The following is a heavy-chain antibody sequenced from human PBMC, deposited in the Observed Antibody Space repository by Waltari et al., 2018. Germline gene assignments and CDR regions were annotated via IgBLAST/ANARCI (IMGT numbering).Heavy chain of an antibody. V-gene: IGHV3-23*01. D-gene: IGHD3-3*01. J-gene: IGHJ4*02. CDR3: ARDLVEVLERLPSDY. CDR1: GFTFRSHA. CDR2: LSGSGGST. Sequence: EVQLLESGGGLVQPGGSLRLSCAASGFTFRSHAMSWVRQATGKGLEWVSALSGSGGSTYYADSVKGRFTISRDNSKNTLYLEMNSLRAEDTAVYYCARDLVEVLERLPSDYWGQGTLVTVSS.